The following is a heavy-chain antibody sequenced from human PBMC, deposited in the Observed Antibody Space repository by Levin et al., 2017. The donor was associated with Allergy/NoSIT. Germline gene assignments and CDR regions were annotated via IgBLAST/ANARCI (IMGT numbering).Heavy chain of an antibody. D-gene: IGHD5-12*01. CDR3: ARGISGSAGGYYYGMDV. Sequence: GASVKVSCAASGFTFDDYGMTWVRQAPGKGLEWVSGIFWNGGNTGYADSVKGRFTISRDNAKNSLYLQMNSLRAEDTALYYCARGISGSAGGYYYGMDVWGQGTTVTVSS. J-gene: IGHJ6*02. V-gene: IGHV3-20*04. CDR1: GFTFDDYG. CDR2: IFWNGGNT.